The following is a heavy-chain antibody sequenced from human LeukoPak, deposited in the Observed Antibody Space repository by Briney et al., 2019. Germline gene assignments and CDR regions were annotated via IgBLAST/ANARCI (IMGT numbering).Heavy chain of an antibody. J-gene: IGHJ5*02. D-gene: IGHD1-26*01. CDR3: ARGGVGPTTSWFDP. V-gene: IGHV4-30-2*01. CDR1: GGSISGSGYY. Sequence: SQTLSLTCTVSGGSISGSGYYWSWIRQPPGKGLEWIGYIYHTGSTYYNPSLASRVTISVDRSKNQFSLRLTSVTAADTAVFYCARGGVGPTTSWFDPWGQGTLVTVSS. CDR2: IYHTGST.